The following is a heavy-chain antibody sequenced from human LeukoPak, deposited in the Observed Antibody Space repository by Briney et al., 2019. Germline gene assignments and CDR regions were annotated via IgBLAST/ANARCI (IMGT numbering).Heavy chain of an antibody. Sequence: GESLKISCKGSGYSFTSYWIAWVRQMPGKGLEWMGIIYPGESDTRYSPSFPGQVTISADKSITTAYLQLSNLRASDTAIYYCARHALGYTYGYLGGFDYWGQGTLVTVSS. J-gene: IGHJ4*02. CDR3: ARHALGYTYGYLGGFDY. CDR1: GYSFTSYW. D-gene: IGHD5-18*01. CDR2: IYPGESDT. V-gene: IGHV5-51*01.